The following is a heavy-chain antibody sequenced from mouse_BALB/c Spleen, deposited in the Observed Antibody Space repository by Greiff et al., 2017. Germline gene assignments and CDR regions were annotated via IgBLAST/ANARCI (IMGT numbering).Heavy chain of an antibody. CDR3: ARGGMITFDY. CDR1: GFTFSSYA. V-gene: IGHV5-9-4*01. J-gene: IGHJ2*01. D-gene: IGHD2-4*01. CDR2: ISSGGSYT. Sequence: DVKLVESGGGLVKPGGSLKLSCAASGFTFSSYAMSWVRQSPEKRLEWVAEISSGGSYTYYPDTVTGRFTISRDNAKNTLYLEMSSLRSEDTAMYYCARGGMITFDYWGQGTTLTVSS.